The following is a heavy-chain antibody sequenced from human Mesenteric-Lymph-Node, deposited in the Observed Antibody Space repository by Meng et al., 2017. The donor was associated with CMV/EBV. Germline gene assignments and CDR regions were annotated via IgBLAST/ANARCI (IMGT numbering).Heavy chain of an antibody. J-gene: IGHJ6*02. V-gene: IGHV3-74*01. CDR3: VQGNAFFGGRGKESYSGMDV. D-gene: IGHD3-16*01. Sequence: GGSLRLSCAASGFTFSSYWMHWVRQAPGKGLVWVSRINSDGSSTSYADSVKGRFTISRDNAKNTLYLQMNSLRAEDTAVYYCVQGNAFFGGRGKESYSGMDVWGQGTTVTVSS. CDR1: GFTFSSYW. CDR2: INSDGSST.